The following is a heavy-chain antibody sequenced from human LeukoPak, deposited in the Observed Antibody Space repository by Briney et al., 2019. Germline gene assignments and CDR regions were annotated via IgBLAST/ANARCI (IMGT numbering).Heavy chain of an antibody. J-gene: IGHJ5*02. D-gene: IGHD5-18*01. Sequence: SETLSLTCTVSGGSISSYYWSWIRQPPGKGLEWIGYIYYSGSTNYNPSLKSRVTISVDTSKNQFSLKLSSVTAADTAVYYCARVMDTAMAVGYWFDPWGQGTLVTVSS. CDR2: IYYSGST. CDR1: GGSISSYY. V-gene: IGHV4-59*01. CDR3: ARVMDTAMAVGYWFDP.